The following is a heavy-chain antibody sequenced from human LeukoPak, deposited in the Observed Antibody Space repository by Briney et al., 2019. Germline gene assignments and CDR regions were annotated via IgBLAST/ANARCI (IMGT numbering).Heavy chain of an antibody. CDR2: IYPGDSDT. Sequence: GAALKISFKGSGYRFTNYRIGWVRQMPGKGLGWMGIIYPGDSDTKYSPSFQGQVTISADKSISTAYLQWISLKASDTAMFYCAKLSSGYYSTPFDYWGQGTLVTVSS. CDR1: GYRFTNYR. V-gene: IGHV5-51*01. CDR3: AKLSSGYYSTPFDY. D-gene: IGHD3-22*01. J-gene: IGHJ4*02.